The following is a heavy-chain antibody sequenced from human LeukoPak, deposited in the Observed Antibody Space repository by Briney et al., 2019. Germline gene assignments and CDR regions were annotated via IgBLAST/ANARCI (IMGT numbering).Heavy chain of an antibody. Sequence: GGSLRLSCAASGFTFSSYWMSWVRQAPGKGLEWVANIKQDGSEKYYADSVKGRFTISRDNAKNSLYLQMNSLRAEDTAVYYCARDCAGDYSNYVGYYYYYMDVWGKGTTVTVSS. J-gene: IGHJ6*03. CDR3: ARDCAGDYSNYVGYYYYYMDV. CDR2: IKQDGSEK. D-gene: IGHD4-11*01. CDR1: GFTFSSYW. V-gene: IGHV3-7*01.